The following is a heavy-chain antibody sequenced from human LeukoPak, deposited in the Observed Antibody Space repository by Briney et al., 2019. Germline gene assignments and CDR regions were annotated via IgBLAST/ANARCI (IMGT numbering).Heavy chain of an antibody. CDR1: GGSISNSSYY. CDR3: AGDVDIVADRIFDF. J-gene: IGHJ4*02. Sequence: PSETLSLTCTVSGGSISNSSYYWGWIRQPPGKGLEWIVYMYYSGSTYYNPSLKSRVTISVHTSKNHFSLQLSSVTAADTAFYYCAGDVDIVADRIFDFWGQGTLVTVSS. CDR2: MYYSGST. V-gene: IGHV4-39*02. D-gene: IGHD5-12*01.